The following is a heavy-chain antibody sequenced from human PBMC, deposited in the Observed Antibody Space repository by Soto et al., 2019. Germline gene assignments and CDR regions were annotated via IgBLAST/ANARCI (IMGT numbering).Heavy chain of an antibody. D-gene: IGHD5-18*01. CDR2: ISGSGRGT. Sequence: GGSLRLSCVGTGLNFDDFAMHWVRQAPGKGLEWVSGISGSGRGTDYADSVKGRFTISRDNSKNTLYLQMNSLRAEDTAVYYCAKQVGYSYGLAYWGQGTLVTVSS. CDR1: GLNFDDFA. CDR3: AKQVGYSYGLAY. J-gene: IGHJ4*02. V-gene: IGHV3-23*01.